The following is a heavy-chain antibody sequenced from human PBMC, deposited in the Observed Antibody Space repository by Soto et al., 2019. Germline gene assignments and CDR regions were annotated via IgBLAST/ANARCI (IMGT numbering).Heavy chain of an antibody. CDR2: FDPEDGET. CDR3: ATVIAAAGKTYYFDY. V-gene: IGHV1-24*01. CDR1: GNTLTELS. D-gene: IGHD6-13*01. Sequence: ASVKVSCKVSGNTLTELSMHWVRQAPGKGLEWMGGFDPEDGETIYAQKFQGRVTMTEDTSTDTAYMELSSLRSEDTAVYYCATVIAAAGKTYYFDYWGQGTLVTVSS. J-gene: IGHJ4*02.